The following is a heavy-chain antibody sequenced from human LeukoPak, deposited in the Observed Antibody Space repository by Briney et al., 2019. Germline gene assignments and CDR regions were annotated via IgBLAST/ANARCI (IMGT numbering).Heavy chain of an antibody. V-gene: IGHV3-21*01. CDR3: ARDRAISAPPDY. CDR1: GFTFSSYS. Sequence: GGSLRLSCAASGFTFSSYSMNWVRQAPGKGLEWVSSISSSSSYIYYADSVKGRFTISRDNAKNSLYLQMNSLRAEDTAVYYCARDRAISAPPDYWGQGTLVTVSS. CDR2: ISSSSSYI. J-gene: IGHJ4*02. D-gene: IGHD2-2*01.